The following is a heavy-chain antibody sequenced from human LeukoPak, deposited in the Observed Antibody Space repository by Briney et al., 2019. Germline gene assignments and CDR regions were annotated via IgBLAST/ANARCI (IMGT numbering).Heavy chain of an antibody. Sequence: SETLSLTCTVSGGSISSSSYYWGWIRQPPGKGLEWIGSIYYSGSTYYNPSLKSRVTISVDTSKNQFSLKMSSVTAADTAVYFCARQLYVSGSYYAPMDVWGKGTTVTISS. CDR1: GGSISSSSYY. CDR2: IYYSGST. D-gene: IGHD3-10*01. J-gene: IGHJ6*03. CDR3: ARQLYVSGSYYAPMDV. V-gene: IGHV4-39*01.